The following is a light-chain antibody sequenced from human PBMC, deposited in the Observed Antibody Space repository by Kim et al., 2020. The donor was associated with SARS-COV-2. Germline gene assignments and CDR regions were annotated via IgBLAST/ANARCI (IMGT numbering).Light chain of an antibody. V-gene: IGKV1-5*03. Sequence: DIQMTQSPSTLSASVGDRVTITCRASQGIFIWLAWYQQKPGKAPKLLINQASRLVTGVPSRFSGSGSETEFTLTISSLQPDDFYCQQYENYSRTFGQGTKVDIK. CDR1: QGIFIW. CDR2: QAS. J-gene: IGKJ1*01. CDR3: QQYENYSRT.